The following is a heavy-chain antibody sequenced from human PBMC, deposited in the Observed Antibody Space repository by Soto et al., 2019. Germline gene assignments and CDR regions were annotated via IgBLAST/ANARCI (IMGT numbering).Heavy chain of an antibody. J-gene: IGHJ6*02. V-gene: IGHV4-4*03. CDR2: IYHSGRT. D-gene: IGHD2-15*01. CDR3: ERVGDYYGMDV. Sequence: PETLSLTWAVSGGSTSSSNWWSWVRQPPGKGLGWMGEIYHSGRTNYNPSLKRRVTISVDKTKNHFSRKLSSVTGADTGVYYCERVGDYYGMDVWGQGTTVTVSS. CDR1: GGSTSSSNW.